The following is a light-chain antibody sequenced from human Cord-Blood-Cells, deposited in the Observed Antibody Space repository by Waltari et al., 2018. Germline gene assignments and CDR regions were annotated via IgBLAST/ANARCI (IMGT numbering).Light chain of an antibody. CDR1: SSDVGSYHL. Sequence: QSALTKPASVSGSPGQSIHISRTGTSSDVGSYHLLSWYQQHPGKAANLMIYEGSKRPSGVSNRFSGSKSGNTASLTISGLQAEDEADYYCCSYAGSSTWVFGGGTKLTVL. CDR2: EGS. J-gene: IGLJ3*02. CDR3: CSYAGSSTWV. V-gene: IGLV2-23*01.